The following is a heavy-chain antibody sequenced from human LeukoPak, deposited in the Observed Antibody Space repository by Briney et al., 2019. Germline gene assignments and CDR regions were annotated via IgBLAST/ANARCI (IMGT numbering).Heavy chain of an antibody. CDR1: GFTFSSYS. CDR2: ISSSSSTI. D-gene: IGHD2-2*01. V-gene: IGHV3-48*02. Sequence: GGSLRLSCAASGFTFSSYSVNWVRQAPGKGLEWVSYISSSSSTIYYADSVKGRFTISRDNAKNSLYLQMNSLRDEDTAVYYCARSGVPAASRVYGMDVWGQGTTVTVSS. CDR3: ARSGVPAASRVYGMDV. J-gene: IGHJ6*02.